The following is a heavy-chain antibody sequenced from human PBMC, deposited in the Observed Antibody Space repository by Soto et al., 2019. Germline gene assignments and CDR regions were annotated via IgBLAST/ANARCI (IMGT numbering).Heavy chain of an antibody. CDR2: IRSKANSYAT. V-gene: IGHV3-73*01. CDR1: GFTFSGSA. CDR3: TSTNIEATITFGY. Sequence: VGSLRLSCAASGFTFSGSAMHWVRQASGKGLEWVGRIRSKANSYATAYAASVKGRFTISRDDSKNTAYLQMNSLKTEDTAVYYCTSTNIEATITFGYWGQGTLLTVSS. D-gene: IGHD5-12*01. J-gene: IGHJ4*02.